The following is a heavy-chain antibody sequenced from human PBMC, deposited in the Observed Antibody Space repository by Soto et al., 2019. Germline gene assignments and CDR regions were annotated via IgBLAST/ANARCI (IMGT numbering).Heavy chain of an antibody. Sequence: QVQLQESGPGLVSPSGTLSLTCAVSGVSISSSNWWGWVRQPPGKGLEWIAEFYQSGSINHNPYLKSRVTISIDKSKNQFSLKLNFVTAADTAVYYCVRLGYSGGWSGFDYWGQGTLVTVSS. J-gene: IGHJ4*02. CDR3: VRLGYSGGWSGFDY. D-gene: IGHD6-19*01. CDR2: FYQSGSI. CDR1: GVSISSSNW. V-gene: IGHV4-4*02.